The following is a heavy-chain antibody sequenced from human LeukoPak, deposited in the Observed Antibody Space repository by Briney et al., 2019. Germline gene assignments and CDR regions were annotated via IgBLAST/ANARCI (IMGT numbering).Heavy chain of an antibody. CDR1: GLTFSSYA. J-gene: IGHJ4*02. CDR2: ISYDGSNK. V-gene: IGHV3-30-3*01. CDR3: ARGFDY. Sequence: GSLRLSCAASGLTFSSYAMRWVRQAPGKGLEWVAVISYDGSNKYYADSVKGRFTISRDNSKNTLCLQMNSLRAEDTAVYYCARGFDYWGQGTLVTVSS.